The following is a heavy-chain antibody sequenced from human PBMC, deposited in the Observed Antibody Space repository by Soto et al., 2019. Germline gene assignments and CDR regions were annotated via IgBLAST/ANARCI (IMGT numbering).Heavy chain of an antibody. V-gene: IGHV3-74*01. CDR3: TARGSGFET. CDR1: GFTFSSYW. CDR2: LNSDGSSI. J-gene: IGHJ5*02. D-gene: IGHD3-10*01. Sequence: EVQLVESGGGLVQPGGSLRLSCAASGFTFSSYWMEWVRQGPGKGLVWVSRLNSDGSSIYYVDSVKGRFTISRDNAKNTLYLQMNSLRAEDTAVYYCTARGSGFETWGQGTLVTVSS.